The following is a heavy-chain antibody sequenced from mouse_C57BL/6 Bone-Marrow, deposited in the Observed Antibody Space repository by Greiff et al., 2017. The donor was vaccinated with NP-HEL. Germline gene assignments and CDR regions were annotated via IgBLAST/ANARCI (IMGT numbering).Heavy chain of an antibody. Sequence: EVKVVESGGGLVQSGRSLRLSCATSGFTFSDFYMEWVRQAPGKGLEWIAASRNKANDYTTEYSASVKGRFIVSRDTSQSILYLQMNALRAEDTAIYYCARDAFGDDGPYYAMDYWGQGTSVTVSS. CDR2: SRNKANDYTT. V-gene: IGHV7-1*01. CDR1: GFTFSDFY. CDR3: ARDAFGDDGPYYAMDY. D-gene: IGHD2-3*01. J-gene: IGHJ4*01.